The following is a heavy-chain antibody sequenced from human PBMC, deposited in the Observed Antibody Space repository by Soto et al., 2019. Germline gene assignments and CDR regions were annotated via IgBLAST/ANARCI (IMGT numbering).Heavy chain of an antibody. CDR2: IYYSGST. D-gene: IGHD3-16*01. J-gene: IGHJ4*02. Sequence: SEILSLTCTVSGGSISSYYWSWIRQPPGKGLEWIGYIYYSGSTNYNPSLKSRVTISVDTSKNQFSLKLSSVTAADTAVYYCARAWGYYFDYWGQGTLVPVSS. CDR1: GGSISSYY. V-gene: IGHV4-59*01. CDR3: ARAWGYYFDY.